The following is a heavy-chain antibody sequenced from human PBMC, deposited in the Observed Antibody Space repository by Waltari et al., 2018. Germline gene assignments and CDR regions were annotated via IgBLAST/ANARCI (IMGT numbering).Heavy chain of an antibody. J-gene: IGHJ6*02. CDR3: ARDYCDRSNCHGMDV. CDR1: EFTFSSYA. CDR2: ILKNGRNI. Sequence: QVQLVESGGGVVQPGRSLRLSCAASEFTFSSYAMHWVRQAPGKGLEWMEVILKNGRNIYYVDSVKGRFTISRDNSKKTLYMQMNSLRVEDTAVYYCARDYCDRSNCHGMDVWGQGTTVTVSS. D-gene: IGHD3-22*01. V-gene: IGHV3-30*04.